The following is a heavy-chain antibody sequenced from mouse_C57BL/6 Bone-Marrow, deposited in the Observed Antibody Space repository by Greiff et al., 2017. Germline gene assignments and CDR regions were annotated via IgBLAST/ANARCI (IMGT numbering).Heavy chain of an antibody. CDR3: ARYGAVVTPYYAMDY. CDR1: GFTFTDYY. V-gene: IGHV7-3*01. Sequence: DVHLVESGGGLVQPGGSLSLSCAASGFTFTDYYMSWVRQPPGKALEWLGFIRNKANGYTTEYSASVKDRFTISRDNSQSILYLLMNALRAEDSATYYCARYGAVVTPYYAMDYWGQGTSVTVSS. J-gene: IGHJ4*01. CDR2: IRNKANGYTT. D-gene: IGHD1-1*01.